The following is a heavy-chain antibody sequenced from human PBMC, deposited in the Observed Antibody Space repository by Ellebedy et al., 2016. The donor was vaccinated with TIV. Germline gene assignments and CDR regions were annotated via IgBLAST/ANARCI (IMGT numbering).Heavy chain of an antibody. CDR1: GFTFSSYA. CDR2: INSRGGST. CDR3: AKGRGGGSDSSAPRYYFDY. D-gene: IGHD3-22*01. V-gene: IGHV3-23*01. J-gene: IGHJ4*02. Sequence: PGGSLRLSCAASGFTFSSYAMSWVRQAPGKGLEWVSGINSRGGSTSYTDSVKGRFTISRDNSKNTLYLQMNSLRADDTAVYYCAKGRGGGSDSSAPRYYFDYWGLGTLVTVSS.